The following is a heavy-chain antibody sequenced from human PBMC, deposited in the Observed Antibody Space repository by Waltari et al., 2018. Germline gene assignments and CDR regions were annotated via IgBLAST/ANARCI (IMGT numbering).Heavy chain of an antibody. CDR2: IKQDGSEK. J-gene: IGHJ4*02. CDR1: GFTFGTYW. V-gene: IGHV3-7*01. CDR3: ARVREDFWSGFYH. Sequence: EVQLVESGGGLVQPGGSLRLSCAADGFTFGTYWMSWVRQAPGKGLEWVANIKQDGSEKYYVDSVKGRFTISRDNTNNSLYLQMNSLRAEDTAVYYCARVREDFWSGFYHWGQGALVTVSS. D-gene: IGHD3-3*01.